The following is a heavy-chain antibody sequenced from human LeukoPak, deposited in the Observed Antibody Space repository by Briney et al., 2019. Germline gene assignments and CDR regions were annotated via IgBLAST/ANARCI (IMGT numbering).Heavy chain of an antibody. Sequence: SETLSLTCTVSGGSISSSSYYWGWIRQPPGKGLEWIGSIYYSGRTYYNPSLKSRVTISVDTSKKQLSLKLSSVTAADTAVYYCARDRIVVAPAATLDAFDIWGQGTMVTVSS. CDR2: IYYSGRT. CDR1: GGSISSSSYY. CDR3: ARDRIVVAPAATLDAFDI. V-gene: IGHV4-39*02. D-gene: IGHD2-2*01. J-gene: IGHJ3*02.